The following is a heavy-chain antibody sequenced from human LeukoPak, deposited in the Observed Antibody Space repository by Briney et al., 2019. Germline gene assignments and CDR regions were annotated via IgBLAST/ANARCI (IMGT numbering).Heavy chain of an antibody. D-gene: IGHD6-13*01. Sequence: SETLSLTCTVSGGSISSYYWSWIRQPPGEGLEWIGYIYYSGSTNYNPSLKSRVTISVDTSKNQFSLKLSSVTAADTAVYYCARHRSYSSSWYGMNWFDPWGQGTLVTVSS. CDR2: IYYSGST. CDR3: ARHRSYSSSWYGMNWFDP. CDR1: GGSISSYY. J-gene: IGHJ5*02. V-gene: IGHV4-59*08.